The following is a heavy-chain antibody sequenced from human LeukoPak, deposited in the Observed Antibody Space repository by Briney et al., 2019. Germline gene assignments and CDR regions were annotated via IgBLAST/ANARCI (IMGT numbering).Heavy chain of an antibody. Sequence: PGGSLRLSCAASGFTFNNAWMSWIRQAPGKGLEWVSYISSSGSTIYYADSVKGRFTISRDNAKNSLYLQMNSLRAEDTAVYYCARGGEDIVVVPAARPNWFDPWGQGTLVTVSS. D-gene: IGHD2-2*01. CDR3: ARGGEDIVVVPAARPNWFDP. V-gene: IGHV3-11*01. CDR1: GFTFNNAW. CDR2: ISSSGSTI. J-gene: IGHJ5*02.